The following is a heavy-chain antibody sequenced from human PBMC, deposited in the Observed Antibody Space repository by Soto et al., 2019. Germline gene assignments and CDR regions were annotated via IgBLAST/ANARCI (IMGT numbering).Heavy chain of an antibody. CDR1: GGSVSSGDYF. D-gene: IGHD3-10*01. CDR2: IYYSGST. CDR3: ARSPNYYYYGFDV. V-gene: IGHV4-61*08. Sequence: SETLSLTYTVSGGSVSSGDYFWSWLRQSPGKRLEWIAYIYYSGSTNYNPSLKSRATISVDTSKSQVSLTLTSMTAADAALYYCARSPNYYYYGFDVWGPGTAVTVSS. J-gene: IGHJ6*02.